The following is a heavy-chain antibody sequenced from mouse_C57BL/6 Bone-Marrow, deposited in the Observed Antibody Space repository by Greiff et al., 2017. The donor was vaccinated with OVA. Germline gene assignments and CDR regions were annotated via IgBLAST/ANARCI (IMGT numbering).Heavy chain of an antibody. CDR1: GYTFTSYW. CDR2: IYPGNSDT. J-gene: IGHJ4*01. D-gene: IGHD2-2*01. V-gene: IGHV1-5*01. CDR3: TSGGYDGYYAMDY. Sequence: EVQLQQSGTVLARPGASVKMSCKTSGYTFTSYWMHWVKQRPGQGLEWIGAIYPGNSDTSYNQKFKGKAKLTAVTSASTAYMELISLTNEDSAVYYCTSGGYDGYYAMDYWGQGTSVTVSS.